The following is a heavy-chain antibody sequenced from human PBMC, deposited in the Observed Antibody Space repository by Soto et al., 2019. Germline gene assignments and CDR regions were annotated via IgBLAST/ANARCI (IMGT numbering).Heavy chain of an antibody. D-gene: IGHD2-15*01. V-gene: IGHV3-30*18. CDR2: ISYDGSNK. CDR3: GKELWVVASYPFPFTS. Sequence: QVQLVESGGGVVQPGRSLRLSCAASGFTFSSYGMHWVRQAPGKGLEWVAVISYDGSNKYYADSVKGRFTISRDNSKNSLYIKMNGRRSEDTSVYYWGKELWVVASYPFPFTSGGQGPLVPLPS. J-gene: IGHJ4*02. CDR1: GFTFSSYG.